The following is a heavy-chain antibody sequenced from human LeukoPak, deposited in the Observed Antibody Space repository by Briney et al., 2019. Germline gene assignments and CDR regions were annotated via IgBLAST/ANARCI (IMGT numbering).Heavy chain of an antibody. J-gene: IGHJ5*02. CDR2: IYYSGST. Sequence: SETLSLTCTVSGGSISSYYWSWIRQPPGKGLEWIGYIYYSGSTNYNPSLKSRVTISVDTSKNQFSLKLSSVTAADTAVYYCARDLSNQNSFNWFDPWGQGTLVTVSS. D-gene: IGHD3-3*02. CDR1: GGSISSYY. CDR3: ARDLSNQNSFNWFDP. V-gene: IGHV4-59*01.